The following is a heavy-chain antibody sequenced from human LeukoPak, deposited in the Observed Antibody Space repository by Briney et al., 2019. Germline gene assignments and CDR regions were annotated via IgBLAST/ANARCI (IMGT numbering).Heavy chain of an antibody. J-gene: IGHJ4*02. D-gene: IGHD5-24*01. CDR2: IYYSGST. V-gene: IGHV4-59*01. CDR1: GGSISSYY. CDR3: ARARRDGYYYVDY. Sequence: SETLSLTCTVSGGSISSYYWSWIRQPPGKGLGWIGYIYYSGSTNYNPSLKSRVTMSVDTSKNQFSLKLSSVTAADTAVYYCARARRDGYYYVDYWGQGTLVTVSS.